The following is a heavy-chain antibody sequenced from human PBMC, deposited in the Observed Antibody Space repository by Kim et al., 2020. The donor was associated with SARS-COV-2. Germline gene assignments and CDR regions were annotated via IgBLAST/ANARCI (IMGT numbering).Heavy chain of an antibody. J-gene: IGHJ6*02. Sequence: SETLSLTCTVSGGSISSGSYYWSWIRQPAGKGLEWIGRIYTSGSTNYNPSLKSRVTISLDTSKNQLSLKLSSVTAADPAVYYCASHSVVGATQNGMDVWGQGTTVTVSS. V-gene: IGHV4-61*02. CDR1: GGSISSGSYY. CDR2: IYTSGST. CDR3: ASHSVVGATQNGMDV. D-gene: IGHD1-26*01.